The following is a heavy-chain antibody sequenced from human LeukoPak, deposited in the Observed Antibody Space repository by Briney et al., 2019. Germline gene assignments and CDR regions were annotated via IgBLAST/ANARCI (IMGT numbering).Heavy chain of an antibody. D-gene: IGHD6-13*01. V-gene: IGHV5-51*01. CDR1: GYSFTSYW. CDR2: IYPGDSDT. Sequence: GESLKISCKGSGYSFTSYWIGWVRQMPGKGLEWMGIIYPGDSDTRYSPSFQGQVTISADKSISTAYLQWSSLKASDTAMYYCARHDSSSSYYYGMDVWGQGTTVTVSS. CDR3: ARHDSSSSYYYGMDV. J-gene: IGHJ6*02.